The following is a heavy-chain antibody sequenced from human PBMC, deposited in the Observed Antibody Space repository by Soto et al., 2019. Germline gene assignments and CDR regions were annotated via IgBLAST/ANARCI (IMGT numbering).Heavy chain of an antibody. CDR1: GYTFTSYD. V-gene: IGHV1-8*01. Sequence: QVQLVQSGAEVTKPGASVKVSCKASGYTFTSYDINWVRQATGQRPERMGWMNPNSGNAGYADKFQSRVTMARDTSIRTAYRELRGLTSDDTAVYYFARNTSMVPGDFWGQGSLVTVS. CDR2: MNPNSGNA. CDR3: ARNTSMVPGDF. J-gene: IGHJ4*02. D-gene: IGHD5-18*01.